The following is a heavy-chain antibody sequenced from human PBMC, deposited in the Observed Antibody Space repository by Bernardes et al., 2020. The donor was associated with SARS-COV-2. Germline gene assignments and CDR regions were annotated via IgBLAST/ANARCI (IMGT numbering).Heavy chain of an antibody. D-gene: IGHD1-26*01. CDR3: ARDRVWYSGSYANDY. CDR2: ISYDGRDE. CDR1: GFTFSTSA. Sequence: GGSLRLSCAASGFTFSTSAMHWVRQAPGKGLEWVAVISYDGRDEYYADSVKGRFSISRDNSNSKYTLYLQMNSLRAEDTAVYYCARDRVWYSGSYANDYWGQGILVTVSS. J-gene: IGHJ4*02. V-gene: IGHV3-30*03.